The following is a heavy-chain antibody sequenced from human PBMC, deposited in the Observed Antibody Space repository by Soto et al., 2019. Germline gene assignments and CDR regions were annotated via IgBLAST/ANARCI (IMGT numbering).Heavy chain of an antibody. V-gene: IGHV4-59*01. Sequence: QVQLQESGPGLVKPSETLSLTCTVSGGSISSYYWSWIRQPPGKGLEWIGYIYYSGSTNYNPSLKSRVTISVDTFKNQFSLKLSSVTAADTAVYYCARGGAAKRGAAFDIWGQGTMVTVSS. D-gene: IGHD6-25*01. J-gene: IGHJ3*02. CDR3: ARGGAAKRGAAFDI. CDR2: IYYSGST. CDR1: GGSISSYY.